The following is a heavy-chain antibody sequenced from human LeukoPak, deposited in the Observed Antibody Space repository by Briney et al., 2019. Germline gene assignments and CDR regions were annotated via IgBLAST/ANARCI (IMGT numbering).Heavy chain of an antibody. V-gene: IGHV3-23*01. J-gene: IGHJ4*02. Sequence: PGGSLRLSCAASGFTFTNYAMSWVRQAPGKGLEWVSVISGSGSNTYYADSVKGRFTISRDNSKNTLYLQMNSLRAEDTAVYYCAKDHLPGIVVADRDYWGQGTLVTVSS. CDR3: AKDHLPGIVVADRDY. CDR1: GFTFTNYA. D-gene: IGHD6-19*01. CDR2: ISGSGSNT.